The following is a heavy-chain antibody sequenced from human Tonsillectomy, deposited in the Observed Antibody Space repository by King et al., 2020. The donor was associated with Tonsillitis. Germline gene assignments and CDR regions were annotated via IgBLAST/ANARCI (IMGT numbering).Heavy chain of an antibody. J-gene: IGHJ4*02. CDR1: GFTFSSYG. CDR3: VRDRRDLTNWGSLAPGGFDY. D-gene: IGHD7-27*01. Sequence: VQLVESGGGVVQPGRSLRLSCAASGFTFSSYGIHWVRQAPGKGLEWVAVVRYDGSNKYYADSVKGRFTISRDNSKNTLDLQMNSLRAEDTAVYYCVRDRRDLTNWGSLAPGGFDYWGQGTLVTVSS. V-gene: IGHV3-33*01. CDR2: VRYDGSNK.